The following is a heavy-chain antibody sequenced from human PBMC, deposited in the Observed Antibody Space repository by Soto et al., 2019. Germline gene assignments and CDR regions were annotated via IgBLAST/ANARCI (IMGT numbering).Heavy chain of an antibody. Sequence: ASVKVSCKASGYTFTTYYMYWVRQAPGQGLEWMGIINPSGGITSFAQKFQGRVTMTRDTSTSTVYMELISLTSEDTAVYYCARDVGMASRPYLDYWGQGTLVTVSS. D-gene: IGHD6-6*01. CDR3: ARDVGMASRPYLDY. J-gene: IGHJ4*02. CDR1: GYTFTTYY. V-gene: IGHV1-46*01. CDR2: INPSGGIT.